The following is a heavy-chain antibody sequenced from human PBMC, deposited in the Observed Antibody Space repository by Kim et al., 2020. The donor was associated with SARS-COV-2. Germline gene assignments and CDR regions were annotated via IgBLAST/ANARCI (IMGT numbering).Heavy chain of an antibody. D-gene: IGHD5-18*01. Sequence: ADAVKGRFTIARDNSKNTLYRQMNSLRAEDTAVYYCARDRYGPGFYYFDYWGQGTLVTVSS. V-gene: IGHV3-30*07. J-gene: IGHJ4*02. CDR3: ARDRYGPGFYYFDY.